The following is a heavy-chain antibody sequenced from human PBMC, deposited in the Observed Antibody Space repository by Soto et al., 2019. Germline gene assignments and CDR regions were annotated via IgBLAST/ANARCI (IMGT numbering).Heavy chain of an antibody. J-gene: IGHJ5*02. V-gene: IGHV1-69*13. CDR3: ARTPKYYYDSSGYYLGVNWFDP. CDR2: IIPIFGTA. Sequence: SVKVSCKSSGGTFSSYAISWVRQAPGQGLEWMGGIIPIFGTANYAQKFQGRVTITADESTSTAYMELSSLRSEDTAVYYCARTPKYYYDSSGYYLGVNWFDPWGQGTLVTV. D-gene: IGHD3-22*01. CDR1: GGTFSSYA.